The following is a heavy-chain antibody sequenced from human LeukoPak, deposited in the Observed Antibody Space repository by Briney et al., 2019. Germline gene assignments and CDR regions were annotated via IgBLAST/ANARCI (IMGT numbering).Heavy chain of an antibody. CDR1: RWSFSGYY. CDR3: ARGRPSLLWLGELLPGLPDFTY. J-gene: IGHJ4*02. V-gene: IGHV4-34*01. CDR2: INHNEST. D-gene: IGHD3-10*01. Sequence: SETLPLTCACNRWSFSGYYWSWIRQPPGKGLEWIGEINHNESTNYNPSLNSQVTISVDTSKNQFSLKLSSVTAWNRAVYYWARGRPSLLWLGELLPGLPDFTYGGQGTLSPSPQ.